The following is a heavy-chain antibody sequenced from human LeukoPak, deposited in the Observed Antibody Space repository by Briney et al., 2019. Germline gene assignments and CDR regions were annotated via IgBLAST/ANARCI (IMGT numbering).Heavy chain of an antibody. CDR1: GFTVSSNY. V-gene: IGHV3-53*01. CDR3: ARGLRPDYGGNSFDY. CDR2: IYSGGST. J-gene: IGHJ4*02. D-gene: IGHD4-23*01. Sequence: GGSLRLSCAASGFTVSSNYMSWVRQAPGKGLEWVSVIYSGGSTYYADSVKGRFTISRDNSKNTLYLQMNSLRAEDTAVYYCARGLRPDYGGNSFDYWGQGTLVTVSS.